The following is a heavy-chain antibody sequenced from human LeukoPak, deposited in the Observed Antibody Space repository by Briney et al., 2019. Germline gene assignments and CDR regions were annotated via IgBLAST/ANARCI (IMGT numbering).Heavy chain of an antibody. CDR3: ARAFDY. CDR1: GFTFSSHE. CDR2: ISSSGSSI. J-gene: IGHJ4*02. Sequence: QPGGPLRLSCVASGFTFSSHEMNWVRQAPGKGLEWVSSISSSGSSIRYADSVKGRFTVSRDNAKNTLYLQMNSLRAEDTSVYYCARAFDYWGQGALVTVSS. V-gene: IGHV3-48*03.